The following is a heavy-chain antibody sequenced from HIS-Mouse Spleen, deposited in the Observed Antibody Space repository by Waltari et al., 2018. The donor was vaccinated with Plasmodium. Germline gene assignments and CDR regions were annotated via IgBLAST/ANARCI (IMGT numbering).Heavy chain of an antibody. CDR2: ISPYNGNT. CDR3: ARGSAGDAFDI. J-gene: IGHJ3*02. V-gene: IGHV1-18*01. D-gene: IGHD6-19*01. CDR1: GYTVTTYG. Sequence: QVQLVQSGAEVTKPGASVKVSCKASGYTVTTYGSSWVRQAPGQGLVWMGWISPYNGNTKYAQKLQGRVTMTTDTSTTTAYMELRSLRSDDTAVYYCARGSAGDAFDIWGQGTMVTVSS.